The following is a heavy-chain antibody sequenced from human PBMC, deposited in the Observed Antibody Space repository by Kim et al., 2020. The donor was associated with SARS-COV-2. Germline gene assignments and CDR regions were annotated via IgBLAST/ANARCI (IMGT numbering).Heavy chain of an antibody. CDR1: GFTFGNFA. V-gene: IGHV3-23*03. Sequence: GGSLRLSCAASGFTFGNFAMNWVRQSPGKGLEWVSVIHSTSLTTEYADSVKGRFIVSRDDSTNTVYLQMNSLRAEDTAVYYCAKDRNPFTPTAFDSWGQGTLVTVSS. J-gene: IGHJ4*02. CDR3: AKDRNPFTPTAFDS. CDR2: IHSTSLTT.